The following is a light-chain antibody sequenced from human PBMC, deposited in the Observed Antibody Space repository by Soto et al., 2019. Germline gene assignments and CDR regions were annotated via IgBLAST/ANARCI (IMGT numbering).Light chain of an antibody. CDR2: RAS. V-gene: IGKV1-5*03. CDR1: QSISNW. Sequence: DIQMTQSPSTLSASVGDRVTITCRASQSISNWLAWYQQKPGKAPKLLIYRASSLESGVPSRFSGSGSGTEFTLTISSLQRDDFATYYCQQYNSYSPRLTFGGGTKVETK. CDR3: QQYNSYSPRLT. J-gene: IGKJ4*01.